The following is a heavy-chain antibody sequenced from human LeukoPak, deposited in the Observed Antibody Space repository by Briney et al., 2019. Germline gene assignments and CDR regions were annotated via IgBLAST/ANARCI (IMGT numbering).Heavy chain of an antibody. V-gene: IGHV4-59*12. CDR2: IYYSGST. CDR1: GGSISSYY. Sequence: PSETLSLTCTVSGGSISSYYWSWIRQPPGKGLEWIGYIYYSGSTNYNPSLKSRVTISVDTSKNQFSLKLSSVTAADTAVYYCARVRVVWVRYSSSKTLDYWGQGTLVTVSS. J-gene: IGHJ4*02. D-gene: IGHD6-6*01. CDR3: ARVRVVWVRYSSSKTLDY.